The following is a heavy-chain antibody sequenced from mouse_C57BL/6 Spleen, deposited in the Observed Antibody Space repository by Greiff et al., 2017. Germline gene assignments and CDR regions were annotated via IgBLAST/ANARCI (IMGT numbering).Heavy chain of an antibody. CDR2: ISSGSSTI. CDR3: ARGGTGPWFAY. J-gene: IGHJ3*01. V-gene: IGHV5-17*01. CDR1: GFTFSDYG. Sequence: EVQLVESGGGLVKPGGSLKLSCAASGFTFSDYGMHWVRQAPEKGLEWVAYISSGSSTIYYADTVKGRFTISRDNAKNTLFLQMTSLRSEDTAMYYCARGGTGPWFAYWGQGTLVTVSA. D-gene: IGHD4-1*01.